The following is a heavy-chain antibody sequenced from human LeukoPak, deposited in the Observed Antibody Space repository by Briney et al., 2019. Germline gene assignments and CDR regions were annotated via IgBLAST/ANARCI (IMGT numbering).Heavy chain of an antibody. V-gene: IGHV3-48*04. J-gene: IGHJ4*02. D-gene: IGHD3-16*01. CDR2: ISSSSSTI. CDR3: AKNYASDNAFFDY. Sequence: GGSLRLSCAASGFTFSSYSMNWVRQAPGKGLEWVSYISSSSSTIYYADSVKGRFTISRDNAKNSLYLQMNSLRAEDTAMYYCAKNYASDNAFFDYWGQGALVTVSS. CDR1: GFTFSSYS.